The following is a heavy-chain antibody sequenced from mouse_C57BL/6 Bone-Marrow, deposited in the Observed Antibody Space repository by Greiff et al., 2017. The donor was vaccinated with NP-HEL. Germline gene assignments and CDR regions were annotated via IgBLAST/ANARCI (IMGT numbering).Heavy chain of an antibody. CDR1: GYAFSSSW. Sequence: QVQLQQSGPELVKPGASVKISCKASGYAFSSSWMNWVKQRPGKGLEWIGRIYPGDGDTNYNGKFKGKATLTADKYSSTAYMPLSSLTAEDSAVYFCARVHLIYYDYDVYAMDYWGQGTSVTVSS. J-gene: IGHJ4*01. CDR3: ARVHLIYYDYDVYAMDY. V-gene: IGHV1-82*01. D-gene: IGHD2-4*01. CDR2: IYPGDGDT.